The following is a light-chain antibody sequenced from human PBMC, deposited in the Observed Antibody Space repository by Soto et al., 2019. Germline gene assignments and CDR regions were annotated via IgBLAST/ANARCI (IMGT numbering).Light chain of an antibody. Sequence: QSVLTQPPSVSGAPGQRVTISCTGSSSNIGAGYDVQWYQQLPGTAPKLLIFGNSNRPSGVPDRFSGSKSGTSASLAITGLQAEDEADYYCQSYDSSLEVFGGGTKLTVL. J-gene: IGLJ3*02. CDR2: GNS. V-gene: IGLV1-40*01. CDR3: QSYDSSLEV. CDR1: SSNIGAGYD.